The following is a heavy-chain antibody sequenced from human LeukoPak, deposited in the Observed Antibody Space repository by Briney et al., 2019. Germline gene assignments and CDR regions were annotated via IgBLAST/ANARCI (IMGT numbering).Heavy chain of an antibody. CDR2: INSDGSST. CDR3: AREDQENSYYYYGMDV. D-gene: IGHD2-2*01. J-gene: IGHJ6*02. CDR1: GFTFSSYW. Sequence: PGGSLRLSCAASGFTFSSYWMHWVRQAPGKGLVWVSRINSDGSSTSYADSVKGRFTISRDNAKNTLYLQMNSLRAEDTAVYYCAREDQENSYYYYGMDVWGQGTTVTVSS. V-gene: IGHV3-74*01.